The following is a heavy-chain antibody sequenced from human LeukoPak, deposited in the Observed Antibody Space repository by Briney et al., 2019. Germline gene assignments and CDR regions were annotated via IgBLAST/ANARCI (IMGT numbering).Heavy chain of an antibody. J-gene: IGHJ1*01. CDR1: GFTFSSYA. CDR2: ISGSGGST. CDR3: AKDRVVVVPAAEYFQH. V-gene: IGHV3-23*01. Sequence: GGSLRLSCAASGFTFSSYAMSWVRQAPGKGLEWVSAISGSGGSTYYADSVKGRFTISRDNSKNTLYLQMNSLRAEDTAVYYCAKDRVVVVPAAEYFQHWGQGTLVTVSS. D-gene: IGHD2-2*01.